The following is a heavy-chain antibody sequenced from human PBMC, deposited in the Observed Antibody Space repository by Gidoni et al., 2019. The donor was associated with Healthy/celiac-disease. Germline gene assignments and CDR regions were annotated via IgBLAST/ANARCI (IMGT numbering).Heavy chain of an antibody. CDR2: INHRGTT. Sequence: QVQLQQWGAGLLKPSETLSLTCAVYGGSFSGYYWSWIRQPPGTGLEGIGEINHRGTTNYHPSLKSRVTISVDTSKNQFSLKLSSVTAADTAVYYCARVLHSSGWNFDYWGQGTLVTVSS. D-gene: IGHD6-19*01. CDR1: GGSFSGYY. J-gene: IGHJ4*02. V-gene: IGHV4-34*01. CDR3: ARVLHSSGWNFDY.